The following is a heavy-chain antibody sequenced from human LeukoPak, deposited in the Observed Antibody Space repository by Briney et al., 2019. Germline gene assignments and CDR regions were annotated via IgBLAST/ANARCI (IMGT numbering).Heavy chain of an antibody. V-gene: IGHV1-24*01. CDR1: GYTLTELS. CDR3: ATDGSQFLSCYDY. CDR2: FEPEDGET. Sequence: ASVKVSCKVSGYTLTELSMHWVRQAPGKGLECRGGFEPEDGETIYAQKFQGRVTMTEDTSTDTAYMELSSLRSEDTAVYYCATDGSQFLSCYDYWGQGTLVTVSS. D-gene: IGHD2-15*01. J-gene: IGHJ4*02.